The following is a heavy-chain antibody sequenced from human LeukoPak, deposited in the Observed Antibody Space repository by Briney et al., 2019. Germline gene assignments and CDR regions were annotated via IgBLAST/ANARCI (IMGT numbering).Heavy chain of an antibody. V-gene: IGHV4-59*01. Sequence: SETLSLTCTVSGGSISSYYWSWIRQPPAKGLEWIGYIYYSGSTNYNPSLKSRVTISVDTSKNQFSLKLSSVTAADTAVYYCARGRGDATMVFRYFDYWGQGTLVTVSS. J-gene: IGHJ4*02. CDR2: IYYSGST. D-gene: IGHD5-18*01. CDR3: ARGRGDATMVFRYFDY. CDR1: GGSISSYY.